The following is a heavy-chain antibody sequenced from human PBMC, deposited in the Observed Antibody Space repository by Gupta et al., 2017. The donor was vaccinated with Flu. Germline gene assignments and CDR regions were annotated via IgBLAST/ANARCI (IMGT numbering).Heavy chain of an antibody. V-gene: IGHV4-31*02. CDR3: AREGETYYFDSSGSKRTWPGAFDI. D-gene: IGHD3-22*01. Sequence: QHPGKGLEWIGYIYSSGTTYYNPSLKSRATISLDTSENQFSLKLSSVTAADTAVYYCAREGETYYFDSSGSKRTWPGAFDIWGQGTMVTVSS. J-gene: IGHJ3*02. CDR2: IYSSGTT.